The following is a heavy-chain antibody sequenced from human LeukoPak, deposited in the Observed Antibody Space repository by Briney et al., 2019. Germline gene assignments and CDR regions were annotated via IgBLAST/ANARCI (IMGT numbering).Heavy chain of an antibody. CDR3: ARETRLPRYYYYYMDV. V-gene: IGHV4-59*01. CDR1: GGSISSYY. J-gene: IGHJ6*03. D-gene: IGHD5/OR15-5a*01. CDR2: IYYSGST. Sequence: NSSETLSLTCTVSGGSISSYYWSWIRQPPGKGLEWIGYIYYSGSTIYNPSLKSRVTISVDTSKNQFSLKLSSVTAADTAVYYCARETRLPRYYYYYMDVWGKGTTLTVSS.